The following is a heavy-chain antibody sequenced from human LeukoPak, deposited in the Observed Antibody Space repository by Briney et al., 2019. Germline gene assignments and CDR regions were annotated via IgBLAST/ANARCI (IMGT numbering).Heavy chain of an antibody. CDR3: ARGKPGRCLQSAEFDY. Sequence: SETLSLTCTVSGGSISNYYWSWIRQPAGKGLEWIGRIYTTGSTNYNPSLKSRVTMSVDTSKNQFSLKLTSVTAADTAVYYCARGKPGRCLQSAEFDYWGQGILVTVSS. D-gene: IGHD5-24*01. V-gene: IGHV4-4*07. CDR2: IYTTGST. J-gene: IGHJ4*02. CDR1: GGSISNYY.